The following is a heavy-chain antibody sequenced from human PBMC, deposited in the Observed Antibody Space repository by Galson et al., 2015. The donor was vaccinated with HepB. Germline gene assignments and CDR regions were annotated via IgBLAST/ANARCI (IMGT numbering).Heavy chain of an antibody. V-gene: IGHV3-30-3*01. J-gene: IGHJ4*02. CDR2: ISYDGSNK. CDR3: ARDRGAYCSGGSCYSGYFDY. Sequence: SLRLSCAASGFTFSSYAMHWVRQAPGKGLEWVAVISYDGSNKYYADSVKGRFTISRDNSKNTLYLQMNSLRAEDTAVYYCARDRGAYCSGGSCYSGYFDYWGQGTLVTVSS. CDR1: GFTFSSYA. D-gene: IGHD2-15*01.